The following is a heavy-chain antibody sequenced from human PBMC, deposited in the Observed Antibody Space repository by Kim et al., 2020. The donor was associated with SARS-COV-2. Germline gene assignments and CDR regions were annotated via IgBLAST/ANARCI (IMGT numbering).Heavy chain of an antibody. CDR2: IIPIFGTA. CDR3: ARSEWELLRDSPPIPDNDY. D-gene: IGHD1-26*01. J-gene: IGHJ4*02. CDR1: GGTFSSYA. Sequence: SVKVSCKASGGTFSSYAISWVRQAPGQGLEWMGGIIPIFGTANYAQKFQGRVTITADESTSTAYMELSSLRSEDTAVYYCARSEWELLRDSPPIPDNDYWGQGTLVTVSS. V-gene: IGHV1-69*13.